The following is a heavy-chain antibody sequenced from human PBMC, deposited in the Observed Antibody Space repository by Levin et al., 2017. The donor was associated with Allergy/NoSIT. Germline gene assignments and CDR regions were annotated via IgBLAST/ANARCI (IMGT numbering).Heavy chain of an antibody. CDR1: GYTFTGYY. D-gene: IGHD6-19*01. CDR3: AVPRAYSSGWYLDY. J-gene: IGHJ4*02. V-gene: IGHV1-2*06. Sequence: GESLKISCKASGYTFTGYYMHWVRQAPGQGLEWMGRINPNSGGTNYAQKFQGRVTMTRDTSISTAYMELSRLRSDDTAVYYCAVPRAYSSGWYLDYWGQGTLVTVSS. CDR2: INPNSGGT.